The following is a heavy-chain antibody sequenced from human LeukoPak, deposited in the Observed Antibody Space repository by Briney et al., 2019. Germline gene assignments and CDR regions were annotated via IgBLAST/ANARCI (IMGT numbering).Heavy chain of an antibody. CDR2: IYYSGST. V-gene: IGHV4-61*01. Sequence: KTSQTLSLTCTVSGGSVSSGSYYWSWIRQPPGKGLEWIGYIYYSGSTNYNPSLKSRVTISVDTSKNQFSLKLSSVTAADTAVYYCARGVPPTPYYYYGMDVWGKGTTVTVSS. J-gene: IGHJ6*04. CDR1: GGSVSSGSYY. CDR3: ARGVPPTPYYYYGMDV. D-gene: IGHD2-15*01.